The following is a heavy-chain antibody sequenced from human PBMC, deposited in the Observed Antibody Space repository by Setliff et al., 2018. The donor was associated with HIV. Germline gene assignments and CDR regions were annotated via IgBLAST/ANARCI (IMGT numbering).Heavy chain of an antibody. CDR2: TSSFSGAT. CDR1: GYRFMSYG. CDR3: AREVDGLELDY. V-gene: IGHV1-18*01. Sequence: GASVKVSCKGSGYRFMSYGFTWVRQAPGQGLEWVGWTSSFSGATKYSQNLQGRVTMTTDTSTNTAYMELRSLKSDDTAVYYCAREVDGLELDYWGQGTLVTVSS. J-gene: IGHJ4*02.